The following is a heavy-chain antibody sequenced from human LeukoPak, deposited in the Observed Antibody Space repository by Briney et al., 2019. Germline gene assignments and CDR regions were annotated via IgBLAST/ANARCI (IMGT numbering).Heavy chain of an antibody. J-gene: IGHJ4*02. V-gene: IGHV3-30*02. Sequence: GGSLRLSCAASGFTFSSYAMHWVRQAPGKGLEWVAFVQYDGGDKFYAESVKGRLTISRDNSKSTLYLHMNSLRTEDTAVYYCAKEVRDLPYDFWGQGTLVTVSS. CDR2: VQYDGGDK. D-gene: IGHD3-10*01. CDR1: GFTFSSYA. CDR3: AKEVRDLPYDF.